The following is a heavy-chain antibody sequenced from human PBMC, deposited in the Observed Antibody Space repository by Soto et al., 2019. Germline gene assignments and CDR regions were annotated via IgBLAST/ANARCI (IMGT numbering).Heavy chain of an antibody. CDR1: RFSLSTSGVG. CDR3: AHRICSGGSCFLDY. V-gene: IGHV2-5*01. D-gene: IGHD2-15*01. J-gene: IGHJ4*02. CDR2: IYWNDDK. Sequence: GXTLVTPTQTLTXTCTISRFSLSTSGVGVVWSRQPPGKALEWLALIYWNDDKRYRPSLKSRLTITKDTSKNQVVLTMTNMDTVDTATYYCAHRICSGGSCFLDYWGQGTLVTVSS.